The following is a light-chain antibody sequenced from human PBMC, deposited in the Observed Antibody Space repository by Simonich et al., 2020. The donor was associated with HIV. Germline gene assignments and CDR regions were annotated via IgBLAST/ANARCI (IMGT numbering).Light chain of an antibody. Sequence: DIQMTQSPSSLSASVGNIVSTTCQASQDISNYLNWYHQKPGKAPKVLIYDATNLETGVPSRFSGSGSGTDFTFTISSLQPADIATYYCQQYDELPYTFGQGTKLEIK. CDR2: DAT. J-gene: IGKJ2*01. V-gene: IGKV1-33*01. CDR3: QQYDELPYT. CDR1: QDISNY.